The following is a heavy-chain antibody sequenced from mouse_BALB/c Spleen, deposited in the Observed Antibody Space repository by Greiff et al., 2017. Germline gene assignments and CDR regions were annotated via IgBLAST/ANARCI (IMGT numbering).Heavy chain of an antibody. V-gene: IGHV10-1*02. CDR1: GFTFNTYA. Sequence: EVKLEESGGGLVQPKGSLKLSCAASGFTFNTYAMNWVRQAPGKGLEWVARIRSKSNNYATYYADSVKDRFTISRDDSQSMLYLQMNNLKTEDTAMYYCVRSYGSSYDWGQGTTLTVSS. CDR3: VRSYGSSYD. CDR2: IRSKSNNYAT. J-gene: IGHJ2*01. D-gene: IGHD1-1*01.